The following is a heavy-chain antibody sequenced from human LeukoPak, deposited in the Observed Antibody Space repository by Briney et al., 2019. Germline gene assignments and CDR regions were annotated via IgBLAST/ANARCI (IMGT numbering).Heavy chain of an antibody. CDR1: GGSLSINDYF. D-gene: IGHD3-10*01. V-gene: IGHV4-39*07. J-gene: IGHJ5*02. CDR2: VSYRGDT. CDR3: ARDSGTTGEVKFDP. Sequence: PSETLSLTCAVSGGSLSINDYFWAWIRQSPGKGLEWIGSVSYRGDTYYNPSLQSRVTISVDTPKNQFSLRLNSVTAADTALYYCARDSGTTGEVKFDPWGQGTLVTVSA.